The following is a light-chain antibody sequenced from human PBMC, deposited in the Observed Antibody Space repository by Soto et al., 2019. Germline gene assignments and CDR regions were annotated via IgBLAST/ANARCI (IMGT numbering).Light chain of an antibody. CDR1: QSLSSW. J-gene: IGKJ1*01. CDR3: QQYSSYPWT. Sequence: DIQMTQSPSTLSASVGDRVTITCRASQSLSSWLGWFQQKPGKAPKLLISKASILHSGVPPRFSGSGSGTEFTLTISSLQPDDFATYCCQQYSSYPWTFGQGTKVEIK. CDR2: KAS. V-gene: IGKV1-5*03.